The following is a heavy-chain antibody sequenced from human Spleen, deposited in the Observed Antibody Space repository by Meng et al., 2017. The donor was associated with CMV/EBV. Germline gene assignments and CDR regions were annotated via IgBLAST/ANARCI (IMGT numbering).Heavy chain of an antibody. D-gene: IGHD2-8*01. Sequence: GESLKISCAASGFTFSSYAMHWVRQAPGKGLEWVAVVSYDGSDQYYADSVKGRFTISRDNSRNTLYLQMNSLRSEDTAVYYCARDPFGVTVTEFDYWGQGTLVTVSS. CDR2: VSYDGSDQ. CDR3: ARDPFGVTVTEFDY. CDR1: GFTFSSYA. J-gene: IGHJ4*02. V-gene: IGHV3-30-3*01.